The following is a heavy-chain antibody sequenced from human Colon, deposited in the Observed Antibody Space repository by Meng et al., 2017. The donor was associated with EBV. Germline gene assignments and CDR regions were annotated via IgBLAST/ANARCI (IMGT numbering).Heavy chain of an antibody. CDR3: ARVGAYCGGDCYHPR. Sequence: QLQESGPGLVKPSGTLSLTCAVSGGSLSSRNWWSWVRQPPGKGLEWIGEIYHSGSTNYNPSLKSRVTISVDESKNQFSLRLSSVTAADTAVYYCARVGAYCGGDCYHPRWGQGTLVTVSS. D-gene: IGHD2-21*02. V-gene: IGHV4-4*02. CDR2: IYHSGST. CDR1: GGSLSSRNW. J-gene: IGHJ4*02.